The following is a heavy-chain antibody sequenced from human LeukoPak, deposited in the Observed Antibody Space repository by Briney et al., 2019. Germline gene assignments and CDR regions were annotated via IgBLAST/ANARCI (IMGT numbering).Heavy chain of an antibody. D-gene: IGHD4-17*01. J-gene: IGHJ4*02. CDR3: AHYGDYRFLYYFDD. V-gene: IGHV2-5*01. CDR2: IYWNNDN. CDR1: GFSLNTPGVG. Sequence: SSPTVVKPTQTLTLTCTFSGFSLNTPGVGVGWIRQPPGKALEWLALIYWNNDNRYSPSLRSGLTISKDTSKSQVVLTMTKMDPVDTATYYCAHYGDYRFLYYFDDWGQGTLVTVSS.